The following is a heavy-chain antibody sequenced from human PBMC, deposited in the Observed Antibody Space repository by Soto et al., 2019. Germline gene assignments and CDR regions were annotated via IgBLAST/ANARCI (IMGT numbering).Heavy chain of an antibody. CDR1: GGSVTSDEDY. Sequence: SETLSLTCTVSGGSVTSDEDYWTWIRRSPGKGLEWIGYISNSGSTGYNPSLKTRLSMSVDRSKNQFTLRLTSVTAADTAVYFCATESGSTYGYFDHWGQGTQVTVSS. CDR2: ISNSGST. V-gene: IGHV4-30-4*01. D-gene: IGHD5-18*01. J-gene: IGHJ4*02. CDR3: ATESGSTYGYFDH.